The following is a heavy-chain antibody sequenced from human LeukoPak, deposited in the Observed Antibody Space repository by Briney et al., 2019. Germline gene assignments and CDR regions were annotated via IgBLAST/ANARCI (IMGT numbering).Heavy chain of an antibody. V-gene: IGHV3-23*01. CDR2: ITDSGAYT. CDR1: GFTFSSYS. J-gene: IGHJ4*02. CDR3: AKRFGGNYGHFDH. Sequence: GGFLRLSCATSGFTFSSYSMGWVRQAPGKGLEWVSAITDSGAYTDYAESVKGRFTISRDNSENTVYLQLSSLRVEDTAVYYCAKRFGGNYGHFDHWGQGTLVTVSS. D-gene: IGHD1-7*01.